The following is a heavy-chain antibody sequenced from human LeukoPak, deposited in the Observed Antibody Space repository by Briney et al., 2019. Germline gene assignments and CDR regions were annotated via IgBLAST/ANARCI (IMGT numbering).Heavy chain of an antibody. D-gene: IGHD2-2*01. CDR2: IYTSGRT. J-gene: IGHJ6*02. V-gene: IGHV4-61*02. Sequence: SQTLSLTCTVSGASISSGNYYWSWIRQPAGKGLEWIGRIYTSGRTNYNPSLKSRVTISVDTSKNQFSLKLSSVTAADTAVYYCARGEHCSRTSCYPPPLYYYYHGMDVWGQGTPVTVSS. CDR1: GASISSGNYY. CDR3: ARGEHCSRTSCYPPPLYYYYHGMDV.